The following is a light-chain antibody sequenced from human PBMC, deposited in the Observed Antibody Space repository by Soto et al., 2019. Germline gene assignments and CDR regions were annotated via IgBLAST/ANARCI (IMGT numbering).Light chain of an antibody. CDR2: WAS. CDR1: QSVLYSSNNKNY. V-gene: IGKV4-1*01. Sequence: VMTQSPDSLAVSLGEGATIDCKSSQSVLYSSNNKNYLAWYQQKPGQPPKLLIYWASTREFGVPDRFSGRGSGTDFTLTISSLQAEDVAVYYCQQYYSIPPTFGQGTKVEIK. J-gene: IGKJ1*01. CDR3: QQYYSIPPT.